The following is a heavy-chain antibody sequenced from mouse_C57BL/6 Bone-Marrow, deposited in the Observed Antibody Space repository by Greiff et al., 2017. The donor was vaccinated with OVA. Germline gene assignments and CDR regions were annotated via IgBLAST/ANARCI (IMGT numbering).Heavy chain of an antibody. CDR1: GFNIKDDY. CDR2: IDPENGDT. D-gene: IGHD2-4*01. V-gene: IGHV14-4*01. J-gene: IGHJ1*03. Sequence: EVNVVESGAELVRPGASVKLSCTASGFNIKDDYMHWVKQRPEQGLEWIGWIDPENGDTEYASKFQGKATITADTSSNTAYLQLSSLTSEDTAVYYCTTDDYDGYFDVWGTGTTVTVSS. CDR3: TTDDYDGYFDV.